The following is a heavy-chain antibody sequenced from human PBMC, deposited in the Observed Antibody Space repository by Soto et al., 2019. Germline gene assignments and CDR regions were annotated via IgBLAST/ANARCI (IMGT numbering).Heavy chain of an antibody. V-gene: IGHV4-39*01. CDR2: IYYSGST. CDR1: GGSISSSSYY. Sequence: PSETLSLTCTVSGGSISSSSYYWGWIRQPPGKGLEWIGSIYYSGSTYYNPSLKSRVTISVDTSKNQFSLKLSSVTAADTAVYYCARLGGSDTLDYWGQGTLVTSPQ. D-gene: IGHD1-26*01. CDR3: ARLGGSDTLDY. J-gene: IGHJ4*02.